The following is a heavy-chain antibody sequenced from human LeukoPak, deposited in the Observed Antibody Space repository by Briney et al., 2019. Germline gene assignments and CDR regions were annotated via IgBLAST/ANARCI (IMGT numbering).Heavy chain of an antibody. V-gene: IGHV7-4-1*02. J-gene: IGHJ4*02. D-gene: IGHD5-12*01. CDR1: GYTFTSYA. CDR2: INTNTGNP. CDR3: ARVPSPGGNIVATIPFDY. Sequence: GASVKVSCKASGYTFTSYAMNWVRQAPGQGLEWMGWINTNTGNPTYAQGFTGRFVFSLDTSVSTAYLQISSLKAEDTAVYYCARVPSPGGNIVATIPFDYWGQGTLVTVSS.